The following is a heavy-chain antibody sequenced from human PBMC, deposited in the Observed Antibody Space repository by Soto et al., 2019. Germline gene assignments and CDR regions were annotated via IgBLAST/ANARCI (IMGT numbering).Heavy chain of an antibody. CDR1: GFTFGDYA. Sequence: GRSLRLSCTASGFTFGDYAMSCFRQAPGKGLEWEGFLRSKAYVGTTEYAASVKGRFTISTDDSKSIAYLQMNSVKTEDTAVYYCTKSYDFWSGYYPYYYYGMDVWGQGTTVTVSS. CDR3: TKSYDFWSGYYPYYYYGMDV. V-gene: IGHV3-49*03. CDR2: LRSKAYVGTT. J-gene: IGHJ6*02. D-gene: IGHD3-3*01.